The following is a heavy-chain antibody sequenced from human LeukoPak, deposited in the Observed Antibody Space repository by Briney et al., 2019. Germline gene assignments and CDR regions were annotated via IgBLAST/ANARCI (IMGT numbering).Heavy chain of an antibody. CDR1: GGSISSYY. CDR2: IYTSGST. Sequence: SETLSLTCTVSGGSISSYYWSWIRQPAGKGLEWIGRIYTSGSTNYNPSLKSRVTISVDTSKNQFSLKLSSVTAADTAVYYCAREYEGAVAGIAHFDYWGQGTLVTVSS. J-gene: IGHJ4*02. D-gene: IGHD6-19*01. CDR3: AREYEGAVAGIAHFDY. V-gene: IGHV4-4*07.